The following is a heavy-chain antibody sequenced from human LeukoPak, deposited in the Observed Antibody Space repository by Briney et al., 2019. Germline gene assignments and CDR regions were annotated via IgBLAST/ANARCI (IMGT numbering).Heavy chain of an antibody. CDR1: AFALSTYT. CDR2: INPDGKYI. J-gene: IGHJ4*02. CDR3: ARFVDQSSYYFDS. D-gene: IGHD3-10*01. Sequence: SGGSLRLSCAASAFALSTYTMEWVRLAPGKGLEWVSSINPDGKYIYYRDSVRGRFTISRDNAKNSLYLQMNSLRVEDTAVYFCARFVDQSSYYFDSWGQGTLVIVSS. V-gene: IGHV3-21*01.